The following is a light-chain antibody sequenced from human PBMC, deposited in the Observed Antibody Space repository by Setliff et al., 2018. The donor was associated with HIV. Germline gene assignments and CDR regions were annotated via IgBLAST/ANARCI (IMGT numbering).Light chain of an antibody. V-gene: IGLV1-44*01. Sequence: LTQPPSASGAPGQGVTISCSGSNSNIGSNTVSWYQQRPGTAPKLLFYITNQQPSGVPDRFSGSKSGTSASLAISGLQSDDEADYYCSAWDGSLSAVVFGGGTKVTVL. J-gene: IGLJ2*01. CDR3: SAWDGSLSAVV. CDR1: NSNIGSNT. CDR2: ITN.